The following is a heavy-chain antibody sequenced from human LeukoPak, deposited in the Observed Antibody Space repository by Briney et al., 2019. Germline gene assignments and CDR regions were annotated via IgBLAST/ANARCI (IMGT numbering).Heavy chain of an antibody. D-gene: IGHD6-19*01. CDR2: ISGSGGST. CDR1: GFTFSSYA. Sequence: QTGGSLRLSCAASGFTFSSYAMSWVRQAPGKGLEWVSAISGSGGSTNYADSVKGRFTISRDNSKNTLYLQMNSLRAEDTAVYYCAKAGSGWYTFDYWGQGTLVTVSS. CDR3: AKAGSGWYTFDY. V-gene: IGHV3-23*01. J-gene: IGHJ4*02.